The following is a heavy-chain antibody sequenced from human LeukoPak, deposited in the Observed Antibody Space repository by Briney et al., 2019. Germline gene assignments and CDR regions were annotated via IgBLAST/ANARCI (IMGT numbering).Heavy chain of an antibody. J-gene: IGHJ4*02. CDR2: ISSSSSYI. Sequence: GGSLRLSCAASGFTFSSYSMNWVRQAPGKGLEWVSSISSSSSYIYYADSVKGRFTISRDNAKNSLYLQMNSLRAEDTAVYYCARDPPDCSSTSCYSFDYWGQGTLVTVSS. D-gene: IGHD2-2*01. CDR3: ARDPPDCSSTSCYSFDY. V-gene: IGHV3-21*01. CDR1: GFTFSSYS.